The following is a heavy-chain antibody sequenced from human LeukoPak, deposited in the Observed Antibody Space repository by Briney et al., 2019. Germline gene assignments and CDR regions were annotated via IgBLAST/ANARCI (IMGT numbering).Heavy chain of an antibody. CDR2: IYSSGST. CDR3: ARLGGAGDY. D-gene: IGHD6-25*01. J-gene: IGHJ4*02. Sequence: PSETLSLTCTVSDGSISSGGYYWSWIRQPPGKGLEWIGYIYSSGSTFYNPSLKSRVAISRDTSKNQFSLKLSSVTAADTAVYYCARLGGAGDYWGQGTLVTVSS. V-gene: IGHV4-30-4*08. CDR1: DGSISSGGYY.